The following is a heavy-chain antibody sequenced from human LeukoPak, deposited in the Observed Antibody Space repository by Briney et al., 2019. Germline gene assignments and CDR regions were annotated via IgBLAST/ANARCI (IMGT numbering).Heavy chain of an antibody. J-gene: IGHJ1*01. CDR1: GYTFASYA. CDR3: ARVPLHDSSGHYYPH. D-gene: IGHD3-22*01. Sequence: ASVKVSCKASGYTFASYAIRWVRQAPGQRLEWMGWINAGNGNTKYSQKFQGRVTITRDTSASTVYMELSSLRSEDTAVYYCARVPLHDSSGHYYPHWGQGTLVTVSS. CDR2: INAGNGNT. V-gene: IGHV1-3*01.